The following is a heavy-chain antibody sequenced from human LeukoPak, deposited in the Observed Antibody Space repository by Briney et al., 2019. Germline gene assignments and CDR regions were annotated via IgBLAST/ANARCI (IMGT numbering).Heavy chain of an antibody. CDR2: VDPSGDIA. CDR1: GYTFIHYY. J-gene: IGHJ4*02. V-gene: IGHV1-46*01. CDR3: ARDSFGVRGFDH. Sequence: ASVKVSCKTSGYTFIHYYMHWVRQASGEGFEWMGIVDPSGDIATYAQKFQGRVTLTADTSTSTFYMELSSLRSEDTAIYYCARDSFGVRGFDHWGQGTPVTVSS. D-gene: IGHD3-10*01.